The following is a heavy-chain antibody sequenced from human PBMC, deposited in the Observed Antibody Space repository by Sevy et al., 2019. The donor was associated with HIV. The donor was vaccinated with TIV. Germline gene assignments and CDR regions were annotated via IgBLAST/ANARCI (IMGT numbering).Heavy chain of an antibody. J-gene: IGHJ3*02. D-gene: IGHD3-10*01. CDR1: GYTFTSYG. V-gene: IGHV1-18*01. Sequence: ASVKVSCKASGYTFTSYGISWVRQAPGQGLEWMGWISAYNGNTNYAQKLQGRVTMTTDTSTSTAYMELRSLRSDDTAVYYCARDRRTYYGSGSYSAFDIWGQGTMVTVSS. CDR2: ISAYNGNT. CDR3: ARDRRTYYGSGSYSAFDI.